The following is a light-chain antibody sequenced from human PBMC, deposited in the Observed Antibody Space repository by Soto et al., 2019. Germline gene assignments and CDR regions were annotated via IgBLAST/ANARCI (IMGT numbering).Light chain of an antibody. V-gene: IGKV4-1*01. J-gene: IGKJ5*01. CDR1: QSVLYSSNNKNY. CDR2: WAS. Sequence: DIVMTQSPDSLAVSLGERATINCKSSQSVLYSSNNKNYLAWYQQKPGQPPKLLIYWASTRESGVPDRFSGSGSGTDFTLTISSLQAEDFATYYCQQPVRFPITFGQGTRLEIK. CDR3: QQPVRFPIT.